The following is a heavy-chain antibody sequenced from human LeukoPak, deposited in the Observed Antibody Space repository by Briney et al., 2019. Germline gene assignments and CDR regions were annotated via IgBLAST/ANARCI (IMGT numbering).Heavy chain of an antibody. Sequence: GGSLRLSCAASGFTFSSYWMHWVRQAPGKGLVWVSRINTDGSSTSYADSVKGRFTISRDNAKNTLYLQMNSLRAEDTAVYYCARLWFGELLFEGDYWGQGTLVTVSS. D-gene: IGHD3-10*01. J-gene: IGHJ4*02. V-gene: IGHV3-74*01. CDR3: ARLWFGELLFEGDY. CDR2: INTDGSST. CDR1: GFTFSSYW.